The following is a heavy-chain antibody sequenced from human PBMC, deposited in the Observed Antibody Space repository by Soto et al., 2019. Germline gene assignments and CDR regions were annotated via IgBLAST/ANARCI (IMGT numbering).Heavy chain of an antibody. Sequence: QVQLVQSGAEVKKPGSSVKVSCKASGGTFSSYAISWVRQAPGQGLEWMGGILPIFGTANYAQKFQGRVTIPADESTSTAYMELSSLRSEDTAVYYCAREGRQWLVPYYFDYWGQGTLVTVSS. J-gene: IGHJ4*02. CDR2: ILPIFGTA. V-gene: IGHV1-69*12. CDR1: GGTFSSYA. CDR3: AREGRQWLVPYYFDY. D-gene: IGHD6-19*01.